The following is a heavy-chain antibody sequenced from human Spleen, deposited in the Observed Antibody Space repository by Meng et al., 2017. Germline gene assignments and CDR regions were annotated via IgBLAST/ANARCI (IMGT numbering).Heavy chain of an antibody. CDR2: FVNYVDT. D-gene: IGHD2-15*01. CDR1: GYTFGSYG. CDR3: ASGTPGRSYCDY. Sequence: QVQLVQSGPEVEKPGASVRVSCKASGYTFGSYGICWVRQAPGQGLEWMGWFVNYVDTYPAPKFQGRVTMTTDTHTNTAFMELRSLTSDDTAVYYCASGTPGRSYCDYWGQGTLVTVSS. V-gene: IGHV1-18*01. J-gene: IGHJ4*02.